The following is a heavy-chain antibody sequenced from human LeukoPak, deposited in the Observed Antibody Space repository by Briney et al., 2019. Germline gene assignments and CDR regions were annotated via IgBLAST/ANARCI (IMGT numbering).Heavy chain of an antibody. J-gene: IGHJ6*03. CDR1: GGSISSSSYY. Sequence: SETLSLTCTVSGGSISSSSYYWSWIRQPAGKGLEWIGRIYTSGSTNYNPSLKSRVTISVDTSKNQFSLKLSSVTAADTAVYYCARDGYYDILTGYYYYYMDVWGKGTTVTVSS. D-gene: IGHD3-9*01. V-gene: IGHV4-61*02. CDR3: ARDGYYDILTGYYYYYMDV. CDR2: IYTSGST.